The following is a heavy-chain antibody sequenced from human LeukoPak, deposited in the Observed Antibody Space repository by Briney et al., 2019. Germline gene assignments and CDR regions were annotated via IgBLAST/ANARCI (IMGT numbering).Heavy chain of an antibody. CDR2: INPKSGDT. D-gene: IGHD1-26*01. CDR1: GYTFICYY. V-gene: IGHV1-2*02. Sequence: ASVKVSCKGSGYTFICYYMHWVRQAPGQGLEWMGWINPKSGDTKYAQKFQGRVTMTRDTSISTAYMELSWLRSDDTAVYYCARDGYSGRFDPWGQGTLVTVSS. CDR3: ARDGYSGRFDP. J-gene: IGHJ5*02.